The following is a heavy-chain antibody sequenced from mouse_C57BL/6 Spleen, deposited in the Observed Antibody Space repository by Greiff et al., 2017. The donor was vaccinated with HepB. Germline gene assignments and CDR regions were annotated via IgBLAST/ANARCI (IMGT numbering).Heavy chain of an antibody. J-gene: IGHJ4*01. CDR3: ARDRIYYSNYDAMDY. CDR1: GFTFSDYY. CDR2: INYDGSST. D-gene: IGHD2-5*01. V-gene: IGHV5-16*01. Sequence: EVQLVESEGGLVQPGSSMKLSCTASGFTFSDYYMAWVRQVPEKGLEWVANINYDGSSTYYLDSLKSRFIISRDNAKNILYLQMSSLKSEDTATYYCARDRIYYSNYDAMDYWGQGTSVTVSS.